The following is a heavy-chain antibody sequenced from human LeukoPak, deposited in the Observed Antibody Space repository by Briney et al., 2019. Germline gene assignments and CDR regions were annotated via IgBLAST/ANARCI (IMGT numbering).Heavy chain of an antibody. CDR2: ISGSGGST. CDR1: AFTFSSYA. J-gene: IGHJ4*02. Sequence: GGSLRLSCAASAFTFSSYAMSWVRQAPGKGLEWVSAISGSGGSTYYADSVKGRFTISRDNSKNTLYLQMNSLRAEDTAVYYCAKGCGGDCYSDYWGQGTLVTVSS. D-gene: IGHD2-21*02. CDR3: AKGCGGDCYSDY. V-gene: IGHV3-23*01.